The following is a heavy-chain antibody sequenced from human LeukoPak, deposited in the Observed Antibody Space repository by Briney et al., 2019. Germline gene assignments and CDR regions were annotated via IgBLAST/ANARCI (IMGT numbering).Heavy chain of an antibody. CDR1: AITFSSQY. CDR3: AGGSGWLIDY. V-gene: IGHV3-7*04. Sequence: GESLRLSCAASAITFSSQYMAWVRQAPGKGLEWVANIKQDGSEQYYLDSVKGRFTISRDNAKNLLYLQMNSLRAEDTAIYYCAGGSGWLIDYWGQGTLVTVSS. D-gene: IGHD6-19*01. CDR2: IKQDGSEQ. J-gene: IGHJ4*02.